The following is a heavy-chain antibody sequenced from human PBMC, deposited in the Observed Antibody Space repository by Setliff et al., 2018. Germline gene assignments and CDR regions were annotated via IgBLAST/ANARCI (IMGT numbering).Heavy chain of an antibody. J-gene: IGHJ4*02. CDR2: ISTYNGDT. Sequence: GASVKVSCKASGYTFTSYGISWVRQAPGQGLEWMGWISTYNGDTDYAQKLQDRLTMTTDTSTSTVYMELRSLRSDDTAVYYCVRDSPHWDVVVTADYWGQGTLVTVSS. D-gene: IGHD2-21*02. V-gene: IGHV1-18*01. CDR3: VRDSPHWDVVVTADY. CDR1: GYTFTSYG.